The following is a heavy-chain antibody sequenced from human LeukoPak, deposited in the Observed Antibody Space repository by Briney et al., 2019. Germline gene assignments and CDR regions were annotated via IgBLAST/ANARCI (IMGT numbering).Heavy chain of an antibody. Sequence: PGGSLRLSCAASGSTFSRYWMSWVRQAPGKGLEWVANIKQDGSEKYYADSVKGRFTISRDNSKNTLYLQMNSLRAEDTAVYYCAKGIAVAGDDAFDIWGQGTMVTVSS. CDR1: GSTFSRYW. CDR2: IKQDGSEK. V-gene: IGHV3-7*03. CDR3: AKGIAVAGDDAFDI. J-gene: IGHJ3*02. D-gene: IGHD6-19*01.